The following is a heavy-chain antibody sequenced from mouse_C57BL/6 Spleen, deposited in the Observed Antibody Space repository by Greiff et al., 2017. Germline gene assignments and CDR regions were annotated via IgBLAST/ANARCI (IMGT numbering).Heavy chain of an antibody. D-gene: IGHD2-4*01. CDR3: ARGNYDYLDY. CDR1: GYTFPTYP. V-gene: IGHV1-47*01. Sequence: FQLQQSGAKLVRPGASVKMSCKASGYTFPTYPMKWMKQNHGKSLGWIENFHPKNVITNSNEKLKGKATLTVENSSSTVYLELSRLTSDDSAVYYCARGNYDYLDYWGQGTTLTVSS. J-gene: IGHJ2*01. CDR2: FHPKNVIT.